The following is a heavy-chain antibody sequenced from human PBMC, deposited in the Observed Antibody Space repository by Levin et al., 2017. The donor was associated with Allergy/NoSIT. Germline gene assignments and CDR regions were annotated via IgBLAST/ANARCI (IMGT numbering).Heavy chain of an antibody. CDR1: GFTISEYA. CDR3: AKKQGGTSGFSFDV. CDR2: ITGGGFNT. J-gene: IGHJ3*01. D-gene: IGHD1-1*01. Sequence: GGSLRLSCSVSGFTISEYAMAWVRQAPGQGLEWVSVITGGGFNTYYGDSVKGRFTVSRDDSKDTLYLDLNRLRAEDTAVYYCAKKQGGTSGFSFDVWGHGTTVTVSS. V-gene: IGHV3-23*01.